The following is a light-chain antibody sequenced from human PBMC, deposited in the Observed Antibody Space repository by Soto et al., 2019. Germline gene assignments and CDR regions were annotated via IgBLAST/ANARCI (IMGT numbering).Light chain of an antibody. CDR2: EVS. CDR1: SSDVGAYNY. V-gene: IGLV2-14*01. CDR3: SSYTSSSTVV. J-gene: IGLJ3*02. Sequence: QSVLTQPASVSGSPGQSSTISCTGTSSDVGAYNYVSWYQQHPGKAPKLIIFEVSHRPSGVSNRFSGSKSGNTASLTISGLQTEDEADYYCSSYTSSSTVVFGGGTKLTVL.